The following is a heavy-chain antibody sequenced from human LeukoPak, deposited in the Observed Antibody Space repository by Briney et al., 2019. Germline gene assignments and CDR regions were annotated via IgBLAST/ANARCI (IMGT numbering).Heavy chain of an antibody. D-gene: IGHD3-22*01. CDR2: IHISGST. V-gene: IGHV4-61*02. Sequence: SETLSLTCTVSGGSISYDRYYWSWIRQPAGKALEWIGRIHISGSTSYNPSLKSRVTISVDTSKNQFSLKLSSVTAADTAVYYCARGGYYYDSSGLYYFDYWGQGTLVTVSS. CDR1: GGSISYDRYY. J-gene: IGHJ4*02. CDR3: ARGGYYYDSSGLYYFDY.